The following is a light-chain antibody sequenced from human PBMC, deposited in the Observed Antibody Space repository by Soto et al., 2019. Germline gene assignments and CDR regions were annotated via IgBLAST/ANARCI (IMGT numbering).Light chain of an antibody. CDR1: QRVRSN. CDR3: RQYNNRXPIT. V-gene: IGKV3-15*01. Sequence: EVVIAQSPPTLSVAPGRIVTLSCMASQRVRSNLAWYQQQPGQSPRLLIYVSSTRATGIPARFSGSGSVPDFPINIRSMQSEDFAVYYCRQYNNRXPITSRKGTRLX. CDR2: VSS. J-gene: IGKJ5*01.